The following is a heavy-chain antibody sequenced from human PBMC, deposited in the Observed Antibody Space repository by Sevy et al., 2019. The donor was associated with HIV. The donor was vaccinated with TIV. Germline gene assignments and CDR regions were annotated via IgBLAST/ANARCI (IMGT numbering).Heavy chain of an antibody. V-gene: IGHV3-33*01. Sequence: GGSLRLSCAASGFTFSSYGMHWVRQAPGKGLEWVAVIWYDGSNKYYADSVKGRFTISRDNSKNTLYLQMNSLRAEETAVYYCARVSYGDFYYYYYGMDVWGQGTTVTVSS. CDR2: IWYDGSNK. D-gene: IGHD4-17*01. CDR3: ARVSYGDFYYYYYGMDV. CDR1: GFTFSSYG. J-gene: IGHJ6*02.